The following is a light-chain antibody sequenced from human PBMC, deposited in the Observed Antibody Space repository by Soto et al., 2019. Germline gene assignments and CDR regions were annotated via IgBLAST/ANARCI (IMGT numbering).Light chain of an antibody. Sequence: QSALTQPPSASGSPGQSVTISCTGPSSDIGTYDYVSWYQHLPDKAPKLIIYEVSKRPSGVPDRFSGSKSGNTASLTVSGLQAEDEGDYYCCSYGGGNNFYVFGTGTKLTVL. CDR2: EVS. CDR1: SSDIGTYDY. J-gene: IGLJ1*01. CDR3: CSYGGGNNFYV. V-gene: IGLV2-8*01.